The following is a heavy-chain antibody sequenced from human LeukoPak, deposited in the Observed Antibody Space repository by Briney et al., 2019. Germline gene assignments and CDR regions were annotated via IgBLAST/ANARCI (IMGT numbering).Heavy chain of an antibody. CDR1: GYTFTGYY. J-gene: IGHJ3*02. CDR3: ASTLWFGEDDAFDI. D-gene: IGHD3-10*01. CDR2: ITPFNGNT. V-gene: IGHV1-45*02. Sequence: TWASVKVSCKASGYTFTGYYMHWVRQAPGQALEWMGWITPFNGNTNYAQKFQDRVTITRDRSMSTAYMELSSLRSEDTAMYYCASTLWFGEDDAFDIWGQGTMVTVSS.